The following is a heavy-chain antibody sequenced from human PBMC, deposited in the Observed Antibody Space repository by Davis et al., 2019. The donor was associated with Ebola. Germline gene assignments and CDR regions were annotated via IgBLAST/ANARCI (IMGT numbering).Heavy chain of an antibody. D-gene: IGHD2-2*01. V-gene: IGHV3-74*01. J-gene: IGHJ4*02. CDR3: ARSSYQPDW. CDR1: GFTFSSYC. CDR2: INTDGSFT. Sequence: PGGSLRLSCAASGFTFSSYCMHWVRQTPGKGLVWVSRINTDGSFTDYADSVKGRFTIPRDNARNTVSLQMNSLRAEDTALYYCARSSYQPDWWGQGTLVTVSS.